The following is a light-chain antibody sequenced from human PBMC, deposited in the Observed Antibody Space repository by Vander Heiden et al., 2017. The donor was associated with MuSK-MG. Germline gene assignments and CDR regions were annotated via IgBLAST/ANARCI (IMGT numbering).Light chain of an antibody. CDR3: QKDNDSPWT. J-gene: IGKJ1*01. Sequence: DPVSITCRASQGISNYLAWYQQKPGKPPNLLIYAASTLQSGVPSRFSGSGSGTDFTLTISSLLPEDVTTYYCQKDNDSPWTFGQGTKLEIE. CDR1: QGISNY. CDR2: AAS. V-gene: IGKV1-27*01.